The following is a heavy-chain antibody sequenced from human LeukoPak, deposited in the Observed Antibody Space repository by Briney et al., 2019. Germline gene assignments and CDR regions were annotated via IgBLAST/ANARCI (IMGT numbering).Heavy chain of an antibody. D-gene: IGHD5-18*01. CDR2: MYTSGST. J-gene: IGHJ6*03. CDR3: ARTTEGGYTYDYFYYYYMDV. CDR1: GGSVSSSSYY. Sequence: SETLSLTCTVSGGSVSSSSYYWNWIRQPAGKGLEWIGLMYTSGSTNYNPSLKSRVTVSVDTSKNQFSLNLTSVTAADAAVYYCARTTEGGYTYDYFYYYYMDVWGKGTTVTISS. V-gene: IGHV4-61*02.